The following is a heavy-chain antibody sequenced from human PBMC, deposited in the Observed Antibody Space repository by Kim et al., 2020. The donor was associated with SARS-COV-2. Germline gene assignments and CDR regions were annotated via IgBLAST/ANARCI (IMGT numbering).Heavy chain of an antibody. CDR3: ARRPLRYFDWLPIDY. V-gene: IGHV1-3*01. J-gene: IGHJ4*02. CDR1: GYTFTSYA. CDR2: INAGNGNT. Sequence: ASVKVSCKASGYTFTSYAMHWVRQAPGQRLEWMGWINAGNGNTKYSQKFQGRVTITRDTSASTAYMELSSLRSEDTAVYYCARRPLRYFDWLPIDYWGQGTLVTVSS. D-gene: IGHD3-9*01.